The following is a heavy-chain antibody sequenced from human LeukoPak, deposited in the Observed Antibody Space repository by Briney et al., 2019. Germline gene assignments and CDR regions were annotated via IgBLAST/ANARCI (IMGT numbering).Heavy chain of an antibody. Sequence: ASVKVSCKASGGTFSSYAISWVRQAPGQGLEWMGRVIPILGIANYAQKFQGRVTITADKSTSTAYMEQSSLRSEDTAVYYCARDSASIRDWGQGTLVTVSS. CDR3: ARDSASIRD. CDR1: GGTFSSYA. J-gene: IGHJ4*02. V-gene: IGHV1-69*04. CDR2: VIPILGIA. D-gene: IGHD2-21*01.